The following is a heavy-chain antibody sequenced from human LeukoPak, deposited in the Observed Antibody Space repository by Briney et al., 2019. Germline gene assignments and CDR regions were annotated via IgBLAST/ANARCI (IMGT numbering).Heavy chain of an antibody. CDR1: GFTVSSNY. CDR2: IWHDGSNK. Sequence: GGSLRLSCAASGFTVSSNYMSWVRQAPGKGLEWVAVIWHDGSNKYYADSVKGRFTISRDNSKNTLYLQMNSLRAEDTAVYYCARERLRPRYFDYWGQGTLVTVSS. CDR3: ARERLRPRYFDY. J-gene: IGHJ4*02. V-gene: IGHV3-33*08. D-gene: IGHD4-17*01.